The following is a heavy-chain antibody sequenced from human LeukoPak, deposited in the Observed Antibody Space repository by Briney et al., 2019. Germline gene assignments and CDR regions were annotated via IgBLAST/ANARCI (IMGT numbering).Heavy chain of an antibody. CDR2: ITQDGSKT. J-gene: IGHJ4*02. CDR1: GFTFSRYW. V-gene: IGHV3-7*05. Sequence: PGGSLRLSCVASGFTFSRYWMSWVRQAPGKGLEWVANITQDGSKTYYVDSVKGRFTISRDNAKNSLYLQMNSLRAEDTAVYYCARISIAAAGDFDYWGQGTVVTVSS. CDR3: ARISIAAAGDFDY. D-gene: IGHD6-13*01.